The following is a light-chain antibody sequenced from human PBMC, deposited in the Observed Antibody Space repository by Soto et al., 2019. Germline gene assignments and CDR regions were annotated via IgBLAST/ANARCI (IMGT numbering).Light chain of an antibody. Sequence: EIVMTQSPATLSVSPGERATLSCRASQSVSSNLAWYQQKPGQTPKLLIYVASSRATGIPDRFSGSGSGTDFTLTISRLEPEDFAVYYCHQYDSSPLTFGGGTKVEIK. CDR3: HQYDSSPLT. CDR2: VAS. CDR1: QSVSSN. J-gene: IGKJ4*01. V-gene: IGKV3-20*01.